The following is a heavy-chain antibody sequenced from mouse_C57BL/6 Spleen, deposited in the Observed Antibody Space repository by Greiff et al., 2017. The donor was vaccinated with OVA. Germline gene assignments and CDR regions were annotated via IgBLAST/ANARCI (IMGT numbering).Heavy chain of an antibody. CDR1: GYTFTSYW. Sequence: QVQLQQPGAELVRPGSSVKLSCKASGYTFTSYWMHWVKQRPIQGLEWIGNIDPSDSETHSNQQVKDKATLTVDKSSSTAYMQLSRLTSEDSAVYYCAMRDDYDGFDYWGQGTTLTVSS. CDR2: IDPSDSET. D-gene: IGHD2-4*01. V-gene: IGHV1-52*01. CDR3: AMRDDYDGFDY. J-gene: IGHJ2*01.